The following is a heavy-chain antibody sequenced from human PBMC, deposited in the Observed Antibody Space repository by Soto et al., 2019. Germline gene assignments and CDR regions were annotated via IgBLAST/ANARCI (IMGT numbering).Heavy chain of an antibody. CDR1: GFTFSNYA. J-gene: IGHJ5*02. CDR2: ISGSGGNT. D-gene: IGHD3-10*01. Sequence: GGSLRLSCAGSGFTFSNYAMNWVRQAPGKGLEWVSGISGSGGNTYYADSVKGRFTISRDNSKDTLYLQMNSLRAEDTAEYYCAKVISSGDPFPWGQGTLVTVSS. V-gene: IGHV3-23*01. CDR3: AKVISSGDPFP.